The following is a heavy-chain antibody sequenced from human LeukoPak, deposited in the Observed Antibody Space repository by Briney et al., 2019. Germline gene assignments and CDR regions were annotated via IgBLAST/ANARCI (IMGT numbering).Heavy chain of an antibody. CDR2: ISSSGSTI. CDR1: GFTFGDYA. CDR3: ARDGGFDFWSGYYYYGMDV. J-gene: IGHJ6*02. Sequence: PGGSLRLSCTASGFTFGDYAMSWVRQAPGKGLEWVSYISSSGSTIYYADSVKGRFTISRDNAKNSLYLQMNSLRAEDTAVYYCARDGGFDFWSGYYYYGMDVWGQGTTVTVSS. V-gene: IGHV3-11*01. D-gene: IGHD3-3*01.